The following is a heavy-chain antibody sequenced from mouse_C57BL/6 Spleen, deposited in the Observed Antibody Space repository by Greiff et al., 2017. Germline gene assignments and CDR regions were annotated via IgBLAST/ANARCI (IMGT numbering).Heavy chain of an antibody. V-gene: IGHV1-50*01. J-gene: IGHJ1*03. D-gene: IGHD2-2*01. CDR1: GYTFTSYW. Sequence: VQLKQPGAELVKPGASVKLSCKASGYTFTSYWMQWVKQRPGQGLEWIGEIDPSDSYTNYNQKFKGKATLTVDTSSSTAYMQLSSLTSEDSAVYYCARGGLPRWYFDVWGTGTTVTVSS. CDR3: ARGGLPRWYFDV. CDR2: IDPSDSYT.